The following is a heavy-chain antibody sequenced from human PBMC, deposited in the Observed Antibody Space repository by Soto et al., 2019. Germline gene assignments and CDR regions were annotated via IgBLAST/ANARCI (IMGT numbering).Heavy chain of an antibody. Sequence: GGSLRLSCEASGFAFDVHSMNWVRQVPGRGLEWVAPITSHSVYIWYADSVRGRFTISRDNAKKSVYLQLSGLRDDDTAVYYCARGVSYDESGHYRRLVFDYWGQGALVTVFS. V-gene: IGHV3-21*01. CDR2: ITSHSVYI. CDR3: ARGVSYDESGHYRRLVFDY. J-gene: IGHJ4*02. D-gene: IGHD3-3*01. CDR1: GFAFDVHS.